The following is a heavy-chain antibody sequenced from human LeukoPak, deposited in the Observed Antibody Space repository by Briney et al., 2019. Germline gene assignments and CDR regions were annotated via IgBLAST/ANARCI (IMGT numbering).Heavy chain of an antibody. CDR2: IRYDGSNK. CDR1: GFTFSSYG. V-gene: IGHV3-30*02. CDR3: AKAYYDILTGPDY. Sequence: GGSLRLSCAASGFTFSSYGMHWVRRAPGKGLEWVAFIRYDGSNKYYADSVKGRFTISRDNSKNTLYLQMNSLRAEDTAVYYCAKAYYDILTGPDYWGQGTLVTVSS. J-gene: IGHJ4*02. D-gene: IGHD3-9*01.